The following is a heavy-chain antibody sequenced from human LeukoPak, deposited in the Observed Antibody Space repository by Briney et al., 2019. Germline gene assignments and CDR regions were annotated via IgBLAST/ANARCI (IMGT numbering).Heavy chain of an antibody. D-gene: IGHD3-9*01. Sequence: SVKVSCKASGDTFSSYAISGVRQAPGQGVEWIGGIIPIFDTANYAQNFQGRVTITADNSTSTSYMELSSLRSEDTAVYYCARQSFGILTGCPRGCNWSDPWGQGTLVTVSS. CDR2: IIPIFDTA. CDR3: ARQSFGILTGCPRGCNWSDP. CDR1: GDTFSSYA. V-gene: IGHV1-69*06. J-gene: IGHJ5*02.